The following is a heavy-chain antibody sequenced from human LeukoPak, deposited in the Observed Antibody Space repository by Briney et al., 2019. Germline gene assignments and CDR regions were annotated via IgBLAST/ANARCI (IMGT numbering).Heavy chain of an antibody. Sequence: SETLSLTCTVSGGSISSYYWSWIRQPPGKGLEWIGYIYDSGSTNYNPSLKSRVTISVDTSKNQFSLKLSSVTAADTAVYYCARDTVPGDSFDIWGQGTMVTVSS. J-gene: IGHJ3*02. CDR1: GGSISSYY. CDR3: ARDTVPGDSFDI. CDR2: IYDSGST. V-gene: IGHV4-59*01.